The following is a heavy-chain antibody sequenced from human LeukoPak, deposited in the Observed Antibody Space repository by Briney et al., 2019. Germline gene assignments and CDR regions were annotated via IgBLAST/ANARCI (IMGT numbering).Heavy chain of an antibody. CDR2: IYPRDSDT. CDR3: ARRQYSGYDFDF. Sequence: GESLKISCKASGYIFTNYWIGWVRQLPGKGLECMGIIYPRDSDTRYSPSFQGQVTVSADKSNSTAFLQWNTLEASDTAMYYCARRQYSGYDFDFWGQGTLVTVSS. CDR1: GYIFTNYW. J-gene: IGHJ4*02. V-gene: IGHV5-51*01. D-gene: IGHD5-12*01.